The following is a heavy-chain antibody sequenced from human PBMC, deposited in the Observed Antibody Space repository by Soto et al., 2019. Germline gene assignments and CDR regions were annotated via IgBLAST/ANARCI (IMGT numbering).Heavy chain of an antibody. CDR1: GFTFSDYY. Sequence: GGSMRLSCAASGFTFSDYYRSWIRQDPGKGLEWVSYISSSGSTIYYADSVKGRFTISRDNAKNSLYLQMNSLRAEDTAVYYCAIWPAITGTTVQWSYYYYYYMDVWGKGTTVTVSS. V-gene: IGHV3-11*01. CDR2: ISSSGSTI. J-gene: IGHJ6*03. D-gene: IGHD1-7*01. CDR3: AIWPAITGTTVQWSYYYYYYMDV.